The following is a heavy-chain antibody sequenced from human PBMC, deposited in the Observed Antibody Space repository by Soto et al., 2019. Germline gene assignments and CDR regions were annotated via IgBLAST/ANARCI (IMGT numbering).Heavy chain of an antibody. CDR3: ARRTFGGVIAFDY. J-gene: IGHJ4*02. V-gene: IGHV1-69*01. CDR2: IIPIFGTA. Sequence: QVQLVQSGAEVKKPGSSVKVSCKASGGTFSSYAISWVRQAPGQGLEWMGGIIPIFGTANYAQKFQGRVTITADESTSTAYKELSSLRAEDTAVYYCARRTFGGVIAFDYWGQGTLVTVSS. D-gene: IGHD3-16*02. CDR1: GGTFSSYA.